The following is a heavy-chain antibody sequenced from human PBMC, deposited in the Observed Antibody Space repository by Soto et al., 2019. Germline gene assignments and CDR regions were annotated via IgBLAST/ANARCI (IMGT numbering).Heavy chain of an antibody. CDR3: ARDSGVRGVVDY. CDR1: GGSISSYY. CDR2: IYYSGST. V-gene: IGHV4-59*01. J-gene: IGHJ4*02. Sequence: SETLSLTCTVSGGSISSYYWSWIRQPPGKGLEWIGYIYYSGSTNYNPSLKSRVTISVDTSKNQFSLKLNSVTAADTAVYYCARDSGVRGVVDYWGQGTLVTVSS. D-gene: IGHD3-10*01.